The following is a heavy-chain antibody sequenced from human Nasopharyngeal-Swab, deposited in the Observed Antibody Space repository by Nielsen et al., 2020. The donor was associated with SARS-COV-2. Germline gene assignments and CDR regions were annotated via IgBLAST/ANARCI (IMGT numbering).Heavy chain of an antibody. J-gene: IGHJ4*02. CDR3: ARAPSSSWPLDY. Sequence: VRQMPGKGLEWVSVIYSGGSTYYADSVKGRFTISRDNSKNTLYLQMNSLRAEDTAVYYCARAPSSSWPLDYWGQGTLVTVSS. V-gene: IGHV3-53*01. D-gene: IGHD6-13*01. CDR2: IYSGGST.